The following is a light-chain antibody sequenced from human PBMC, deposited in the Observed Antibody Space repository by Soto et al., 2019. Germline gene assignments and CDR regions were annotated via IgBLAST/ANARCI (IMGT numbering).Light chain of an antibody. Sequence: DIQMTQSPSSVSASVGDRVTITFRASRDIGDRLAWFRHKPGKAPQLLMSGASNRASGVPVRFSGSGSGTDFTLTITRLEPEDFALYYCQQYGGSPITFGLGTRLEIK. CDR2: GAS. CDR3: QQYGGSPIT. V-gene: IGKV1-12*01. CDR1: RDIGDR. J-gene: IGKJ5*01.